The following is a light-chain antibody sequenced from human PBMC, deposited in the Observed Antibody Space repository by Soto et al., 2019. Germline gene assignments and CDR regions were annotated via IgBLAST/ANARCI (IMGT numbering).Light chain of an antibody. CDR2: EGN. CDR3: SSNTPKITV. J-gene: IGLJ2*01. CDR1: SGDVDSHY. V-gene: IGLV2-14*03. Sequence: QSVLTQPASVSGSPGQSITISCTGTSGDVDSHYVAWYQQHPNKAPKVLIYEGNNRPSGVSDRFSGSKSGNTASLTISGLQAEDEADYDCSSNTPKITVYGGGTKVTVL.